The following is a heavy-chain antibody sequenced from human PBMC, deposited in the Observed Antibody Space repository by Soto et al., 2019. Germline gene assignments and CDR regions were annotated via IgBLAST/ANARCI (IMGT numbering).Heavy chain of an antibody. CDR1: GDSMSSYY. CDR3: ARAKSNYQTFDH. CDR2: IYYSGST. V-gene: IGHV4-59*01. J-gene: IGHJ4*02. D-gene: IGHD4-4*01. Sequence: GPGPQTSETLSLTCTVSGDSMSSYYWSWIRQPPGKGLEWIGYIYYSGSTTYNPSLRSRVTMSVDTSKNQFSLRLSSVTAADTTVYYCARAKSNYQTFDHWGQGSQVTVSS.